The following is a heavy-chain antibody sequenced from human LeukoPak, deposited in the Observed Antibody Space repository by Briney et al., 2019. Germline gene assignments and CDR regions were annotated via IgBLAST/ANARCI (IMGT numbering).Heavy chain of an antibody. CDR3: AREGKKIVVVPAATRGNWFDP. CDR1: GGTFSSYT. Sequence: SVKVSCKASGGTFSSYTISWVRQAPGQGLEWMGRIIPILGIANYAQKFQGRVTITADKSTSTAYMELSSLRSEDTAVYYCAREGKKIVVVPAATRGNWFDPWGQGTLVTVSS. J-gene: IGHJ5*02. D-gene: IGHD2-2*01. V-gene: IGHV1-69*04. CDR2: IIPILGIA.